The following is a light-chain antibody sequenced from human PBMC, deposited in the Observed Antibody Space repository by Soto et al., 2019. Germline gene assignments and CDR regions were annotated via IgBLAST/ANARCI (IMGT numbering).Light chain of an antibody. CDR2: DVS. V-gene: IGLV2-14*01. CDR1: SSDVGGYNY. Sequence: QSALTQPASVSGSPEQSITISCTGTSSDVGGYNYVSWYQQHPGKAPKLMIYDVSNRPSGVSNRFSGSKSGNTASLTISGLQAEDEADYYCSSYTSSSTFYGFGTGTKVTVL. CDR3: SSYTSSSTFYG. J-gene: IGLJ1*01.